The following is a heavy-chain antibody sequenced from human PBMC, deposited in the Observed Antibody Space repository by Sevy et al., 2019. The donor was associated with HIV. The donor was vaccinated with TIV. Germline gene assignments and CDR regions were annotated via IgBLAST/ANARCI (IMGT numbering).Heavy chain of an antibody. CDR2: IYYSGST. CDR3: AGGSSSWYYYYYGMDV. V-gene: IGHV4-39*01. J-gene: IGHJ6*02. Sequence: SESLSLTCTVSGGSISSSSYYWGWIRQPPGKGLEWIGSIYYSGSTYYNPSLKSRVTISVDTSKNLFSLKLSSVTAADTAVYYCAGGSSSWYYYYYGMDVWGQGTTVTVSS. D-gene: IGHD6-13*01. CDR1: GGSISSSSYY.